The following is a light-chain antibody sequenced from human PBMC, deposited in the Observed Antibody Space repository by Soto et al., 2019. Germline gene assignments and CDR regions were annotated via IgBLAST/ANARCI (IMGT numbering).Light chain of an antibody. Sequence: QTVVTQEPSLTVSPGGTVTLTCDSSTGAVTSGHYPYWIQQKPGQAPRTLIYDTSNKHSWTPARFWGFLLGDKAALTLSDAQPEDEADYYCLLAYGGGRPYVFGTGTKVTVL. V-gene: IGLV7-46*01. J-gene: IGLJ1*01. CDR2: DTS. CDR3: LLAYGGGRPYV. CDR1: TGAVTSGHY.